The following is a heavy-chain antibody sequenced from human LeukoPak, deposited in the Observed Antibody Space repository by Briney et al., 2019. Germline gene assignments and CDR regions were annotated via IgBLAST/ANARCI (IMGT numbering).Heavy chain of an antibody. CDR3: AKDYYYYGMDV. CDR2: ISYDGSNK. J-gene: IGHJ6*02. V-gene: IGHV3-30*04. CDR1: GFTFSSYA. Sequence: GGSLRLSCAASGFTFSSYAMHWVRQAPGKGLEWVAVISYDGSNKYYADSVKGRFTISRDNSKNTLYLQMNSLRAEDTAVYYCAKDYYYYGMDVWGQGTTVTVSS.